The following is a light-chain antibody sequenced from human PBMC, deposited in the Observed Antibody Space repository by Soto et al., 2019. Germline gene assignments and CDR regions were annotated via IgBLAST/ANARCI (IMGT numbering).Light chain of an antibody. CDR1: QDIRSRD. CDR2: HSS. V-gene: IGKV3-20*01. CDR3: QKYETSPYT. J-gene: IGKJ2*01. Sequence: EVVLTQSPGTLSLSPGERASLSCRASQDIRSRDLAWYQQRPGQAPRLLIYHSSARATGIPERFSASGSGTDFTLTISRLEPEDSAVYFCQKYETSPYTFGQGTKV.